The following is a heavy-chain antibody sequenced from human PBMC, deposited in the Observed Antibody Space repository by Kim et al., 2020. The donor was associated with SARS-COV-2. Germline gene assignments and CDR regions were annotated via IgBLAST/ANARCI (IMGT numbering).Heavy chain of an antibody. CDR1: GFTFSNAW. V-gene: IGHV3-15*01. Sequence: GGSLRLSCAASGFTFSNAWMSWVRQAPGKGLEWVGRIKSKTDGGTTDYAAPVKGRFTISRDDSKNTLYLQMNSLKTEDTAVYYCTTVLRITMIVPLFNYYYYGMDVWGQGTTVTVSS. CDR2: IKSKTDGGTT. D-gene: IGHD3-22*01. CDR3: TTVLRITMIVPLFNYYYYGMDV. J-gene: IGHJ6*02.